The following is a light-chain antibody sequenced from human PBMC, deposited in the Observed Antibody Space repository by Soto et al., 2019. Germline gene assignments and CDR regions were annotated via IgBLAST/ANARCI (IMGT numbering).Light chain of an antibody. CDR1: RSDIGGYNY. CDR2: EGS. Sequence: QSVLTQPASVSGSPGQSITISCIGTRSDIGGYNYVSWHQQHPGKAPKLMIYEGSKRPSGVSDRFSGSKSGNTASLTISGLQAEDEADYYCCSYAGSSTYVFGTGTKVTVL. CDR3: CSYAGSSTYV. J-gene: IGLJ1*01. V-gene: IGLV2-23*01.